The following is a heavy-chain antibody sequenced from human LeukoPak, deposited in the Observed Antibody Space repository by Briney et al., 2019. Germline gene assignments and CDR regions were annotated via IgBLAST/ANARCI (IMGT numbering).Heavy chain of an antibody. V-gene: IGHV1-46*01. Sequence: ASVKVSCKASGYTFTSYYMHWVRQAPGQGLEWMGIINPSGGSTSCAQKFQGRVTMTRDTSTSTVYMELSSLRSEDTAVYYCARDSIAVAGLDYWGQGTLVTVSS. CDR3: ARDSIAVAGLDY. D-gene: IGHD6-19*01. J-gene: IGHJ4*02. CDR1: GYTFTSYY. CDR2: INPSGGST.